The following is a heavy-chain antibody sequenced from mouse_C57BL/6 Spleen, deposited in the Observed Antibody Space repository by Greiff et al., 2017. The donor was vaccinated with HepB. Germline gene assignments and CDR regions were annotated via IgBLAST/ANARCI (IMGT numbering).Heavy chain of an antibody. V-gene: IGHV1-69*01. CDR2: IGPSDSYT. CDR1: GYTFTSYW. D-gene: IGHD4-1*01. J-gene: IGHJ2*01. Sequence: QVQLQQPGAELVMPGASVKLSCKASGYTFTSYWMHWVKQRPGQGLEWIGEIGPSDSYTNYNQKFKGKSTLTVDKSSSTAYMQLSSLTSEDSAVYYCARWASNFFDYWGQGTTLTVSS. CDR3: ARWASNFFDY.